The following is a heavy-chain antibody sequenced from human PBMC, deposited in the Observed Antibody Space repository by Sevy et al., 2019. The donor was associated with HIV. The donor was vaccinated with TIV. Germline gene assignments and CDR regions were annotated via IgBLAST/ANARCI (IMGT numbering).Heavy chain of an antibody. J-gene: IGHJ3*02. CDR1: GYSVSDLS. Sequence: ASVKVSCKVSGYSVSDLSIHWVRQAPGKGLDWMGGYDPEDGETIYAQKFQGRVTMTEDTSTDTAYMELSSLRSEDTAVYYCATSPDYYDSSRDAFDIWGQGTIVTVSS. CDR3: ATSPDYYDSSRDAFDI. V-gene: IGHV1-24*01. D-gene: IGHD3-22*01. CDR2: YDPEDGET.